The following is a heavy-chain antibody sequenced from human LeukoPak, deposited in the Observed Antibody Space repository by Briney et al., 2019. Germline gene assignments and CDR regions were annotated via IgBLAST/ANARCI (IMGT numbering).Heavy chain of an antibody. Sequence: GGSLRLSCAASGFTFSNYAMHWVRQAPGKGLEWVAGISYDGSNKYYADAVTGRFTISRDNAKNSLYLRMNSLRAEDTALYYCAKGLTVTTPYYFDYWGQGTLVTVSS. CDR2: ISYDGSNK. D-gene: IGHD4-17*01. V-gene: IGHV3-30-3*01. CDR3: AKGLTVTTPYYFDY. CDR1: GFTFSNYA. J-gene: IGHJ4*02.